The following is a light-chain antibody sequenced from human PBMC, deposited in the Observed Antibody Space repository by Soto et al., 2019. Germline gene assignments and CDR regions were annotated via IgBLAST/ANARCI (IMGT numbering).Light chain of an antibody. V-gene: IGKV3-20*01. Sequence: DILLTQSPGTLSLSPGERATLSCRASQSVSSNHLAWYQQKPGQAPRLLIYGASNRATGIPDRFSGSGSGTDFTLTITRLEPEDFAMYYCQRYDSLRTFGQGTKVDIK. CDR3: QRYDSLRT. J-gene: IGKJ1*01. CDR2: GAS. CDR1: QSVSSNH.